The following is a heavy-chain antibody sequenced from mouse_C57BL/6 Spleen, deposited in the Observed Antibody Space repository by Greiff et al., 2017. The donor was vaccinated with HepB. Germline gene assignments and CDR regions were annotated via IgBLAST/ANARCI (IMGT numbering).Heavy chain of an antibody. Sequence: EVQLQQSGPVLVKPGASVKMSCKASGYTFTDYYMNWVKQSHGKSLEWIGVINPYNGGTSYNQKFKGKATLTVDKSSSTAYMELNSLTSEDSAVYYCVREWGSGVLAYWGQGALVTDPA. CDR3: VREWGSGVLAY. CDR1: GYTFTDYY. V-gene: IGHV1-19*01. CDR2: INPYNGGT. D-gene: IGHD1-1*02. J-gene: IGHJ3*01.